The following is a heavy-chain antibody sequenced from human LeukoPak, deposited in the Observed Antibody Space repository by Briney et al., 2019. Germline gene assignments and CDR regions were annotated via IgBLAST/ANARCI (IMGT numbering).Heavy chain of an antibody. D-gene: IGHD1-26*01. CDR2: ISYDGSNK. CDR1: GFTFSSYE. V-gene: IGHV3-30*04. Sequence: EGSLRLSCAASGFTFSSYEMHWVRQAPGKGLEWVAVISYDGSNKYYADSVKGRFTISRDNSKNTLYLQMNSLRAEDTAVYYCARGREYFDYWGQGTLVTVSS. CDR3: ARGREYFDY. J-gene: IGHJ4*02.